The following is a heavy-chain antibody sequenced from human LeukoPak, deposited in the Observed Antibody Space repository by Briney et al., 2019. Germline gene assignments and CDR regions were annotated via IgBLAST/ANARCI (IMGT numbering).Heavy chain of an antibody. CDR1: GGSFSGYY. CDR2: INHSGST. CDR3: ARRGVTYYDILTGYYKSYSLDPKPRELFDY. V-gene: IGHV4-34*01. Sequence: SETLSLTCAVYGGSFSGYYWSWIRQPPGKGLEWIGEINHSGSTNYNPSLKSRVTISVDTSKNQFSLKLSSVTAADTAVYYCARRGVTYYDILTGYYKSYSLDPKPRELFDYWGQGTLVTVSS. D-gene: IGHD3-9*01. J-gene: IGHJ4*02.